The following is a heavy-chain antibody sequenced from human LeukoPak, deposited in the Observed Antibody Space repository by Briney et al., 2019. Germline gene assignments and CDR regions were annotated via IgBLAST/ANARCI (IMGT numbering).Heavy chain of an antibody. CDR2: IIPIFGTA. CDR1: GGTFSSYA. CDR3: ATHPQGYFDC. V-gene: IGHV1-69*05. J-gene: IGHJ4*02. Sequence: ASVKVSCKASGGTFSSYAISWVRQAPGQGLEWMGGIIPIFGTANYAQKFQGRVTITTDGSTSTAYMELSSLRSEDTAVYYCATHPQGYFDCWGQGTLVTVSS.